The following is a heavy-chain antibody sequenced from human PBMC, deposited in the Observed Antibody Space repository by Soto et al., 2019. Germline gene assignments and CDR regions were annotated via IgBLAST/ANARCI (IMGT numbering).Heavy chain of an antibody. CDR3: ARGRIAVAGTFDY. Sequence: SVKVSCKASGGTVSSYAISWVRQAPGQGLEWMGGIIPIFGTANYAQKFQGRVTITADESTSTAYMELSSLRSEDTAVYYCARGRIAVAGTFDYWGQGTLVTVSS. J-gene: IGHJ4*02. V-gene: IGHV1-69*13. D-gene: IGHD6-19*01. CDR1: GGTVSSYA. CDR2: IIPIFGTA.